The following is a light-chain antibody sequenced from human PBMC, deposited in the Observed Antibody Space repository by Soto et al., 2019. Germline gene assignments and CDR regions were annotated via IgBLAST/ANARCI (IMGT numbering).Light chain of an antibody. J-gene: IGKJ1*01. CDR1: QGISSW. CDR3: QQYNNGHPWT. V-gene: IGKV1D-16*01. Sequence: DIQMTQSPSTLSASVGDRFTITCRASQGISSWLAWYQQKPGKAPKLLIYAASSLQSGVPSRFSGSGSGTEFTLTISSLQYEDLAVYHCQQYNNGHPWTFGQGTKVDIK. CDR2: AAS.